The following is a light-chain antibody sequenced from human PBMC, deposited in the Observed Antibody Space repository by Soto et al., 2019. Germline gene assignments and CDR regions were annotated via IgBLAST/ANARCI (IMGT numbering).Light chain of an antibody. V-gene: IGLV2-14*01. J-gene: IGLJ3*02. CDR2: EVS. CDR3: SSYTSTSTLV. Sequence: QSVLTQPASVSGSPGQSITISCTGANSDVGGYKCVSWYQQHPGKAPKLIIYEVSNRPSGVSNRFSGSKSGNTASLTISGLQAADEADYYCSSYTSTSTLVFGGGTQLTVL. CDR1: NSDVGGYKC.